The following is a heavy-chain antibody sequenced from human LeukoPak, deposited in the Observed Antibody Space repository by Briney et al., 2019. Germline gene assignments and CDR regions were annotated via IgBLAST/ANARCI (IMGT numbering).Heavy chain of an antibody. D-gene: IGHD6-19*01. Sequence: SVKVSCKASGGTFSSYAISWVRQAPGQGLERMGGIIPIFGTANYAQKFQGRVTITADESTSTAYMELSSLKSEDTAVYYCARGLEGSVAGTDYWGQGTQVTVSS. CDR3: ARGLEGSVAGTDY. V-gene: IGHV1-69*01. CDR1: GGTFSSYA. J-gene: IGHJ4*02. CDR2: IIPIFGTA.